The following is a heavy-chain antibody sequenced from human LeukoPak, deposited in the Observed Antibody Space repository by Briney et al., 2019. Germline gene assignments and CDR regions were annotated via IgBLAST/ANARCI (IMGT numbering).Heavy chain of an antibody. J-gene: IGHJ4*02. Sequence: ASVKVSWKASGYTFTGYYMRWVRQAPGQGLEWMGWINPNSGGTNYAQKFQGRVTMTRETSISTAYMELSRLRSDDTAVYYCARRTTTTLIDHWGQGTLVTVSS. CDR3: ARRTTTTLIDH. D-gene: IGHD4-17*01. CDR2: INPNSGGT. V-gene: IGHV1-2*02. CDR1: GYTFTGYY.